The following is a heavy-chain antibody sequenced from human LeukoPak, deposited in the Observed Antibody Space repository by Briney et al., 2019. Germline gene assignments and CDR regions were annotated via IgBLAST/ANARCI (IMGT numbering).Heavy chain of an antibody. CDR2: TYYRSKWYT. CDR3: AGKSSSSGAWFDP. J-gene: IGHJ5*02. Sequence: SQTLSLTCAISGDSVSSNSAAWTWIRQSPSRGLEWLGRTYYRSKWYTDYAVSVKSRITIKPDTSKNQFSLQLNTVTPEDTAVYYCAGKSSSSGAWFDPWGQGTLVTVSS. V-gene: IGHV6-1*01. D-gene: IGHD6-6*01. CDR1: GDSVSSNSAA.